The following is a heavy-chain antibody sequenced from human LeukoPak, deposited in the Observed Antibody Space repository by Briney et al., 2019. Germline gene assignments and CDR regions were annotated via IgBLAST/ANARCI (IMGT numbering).Heavy chain of an antibody. V-gene: IGHV3-13*01. CDR3: ARNAGTISGSYGYGMDV. Sequence: PGGSLRLSCAASGFTFSSYDMHGVRQATGKGLEYVSAIGTAGDTYYPGSVKGRFTISRENAKNSLYLQMNSLRAGDTAVYYCARNAGTISGSYGYGMDVWGQGTTVTVSS. CDR2: IGTAGDT. J-gene: IGHJ6*02. D-gene: IGHD1-26*01. CDR1: GFTFSSYD.